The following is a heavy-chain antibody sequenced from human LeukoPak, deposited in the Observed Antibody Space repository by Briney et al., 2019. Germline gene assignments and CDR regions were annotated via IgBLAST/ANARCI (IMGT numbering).Heavy chain of an antibody. D-gene: IGHD7-27*01. J-gene: IGHJ3*01. CDR2: INGDGSEK. V-gene: IGHV3-7*01. Sequence: GGSLRLSCVASGFMFSNYWMTWVRQAPGKGLEWVANINGDGSEKHYVDSLKGRFTISRDNAKNSLYLQMSSLSAEDTAVYYCASEITWGSGAFDVWGQGTMVTVSS. CDR3: ASEITWGSGAFDV. CDR1: GFMFSNYW.